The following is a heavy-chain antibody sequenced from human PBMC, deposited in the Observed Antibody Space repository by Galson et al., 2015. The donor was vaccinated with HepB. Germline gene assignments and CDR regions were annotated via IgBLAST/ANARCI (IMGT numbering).Heavy chain of an antibody. CDR2: ISWNSGSI. J-gene: IGHJ4*02. CDR1: GFTFDDYA. Sequence: SLRLSCAASGFTFDDYAMHWVRQAPGKGLEWVSGISWNSGSIGYADSVKGRFTISRDNAKNSLYLQMNSLRAEDTALYYCAKEGILIAAAGTGFDYWGQGTLVTVSS. D-gene: IGHD6-13*01. CDR3: AKEGILIAAAGTGFDY. V-gene: IGHV3-9*01.